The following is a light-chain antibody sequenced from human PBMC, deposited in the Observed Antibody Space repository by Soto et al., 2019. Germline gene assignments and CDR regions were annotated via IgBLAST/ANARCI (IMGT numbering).Light chain of an antibody. CDR3: QQYNNWPYT. V-gene: IGKV3-15*01. Sequence: EIVMTQSPATLPVSPGGSANLSCRASKHVSSNFAWYRQKPGQAPTLLIYRASTRATGIPARFSGSWSGTEFTLTISSLQSEDFAVYYCQQYNNWPYTFGQGTKLEIK. CDR1: KHVSSN. J-gene: IGKJ2*01. CDR2: RAS.